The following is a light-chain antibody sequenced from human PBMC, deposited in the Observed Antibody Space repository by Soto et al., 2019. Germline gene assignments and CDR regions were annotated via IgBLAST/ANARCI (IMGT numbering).Light chain of an antibody. CDR3: SSYAGSNNFVV. CDR2: EVS. J-gene: IGLJ2*01. Sequence: QSVLTQPPSASGSPGQSVAISCTGTSSDVGGYNFVSWYLQHPGKAPKLLIYEVSKRPSGVPDRFSGSKSGNTASLTVSGLQAADEADYYCSSYAGSNNFVVFGGGTKLTVL. V-gene: IGLV2-8*01. CDR1: SSDVGGYNF.